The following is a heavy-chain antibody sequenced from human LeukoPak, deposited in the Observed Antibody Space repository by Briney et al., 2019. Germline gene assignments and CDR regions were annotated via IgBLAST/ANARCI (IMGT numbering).Heavy chain of an antibody. CDR2: ISHIGST. V-gene: IGHV4-59*11. D-gene: IGHD1-14*01. CDR3: ARDRIGINALDM. Sequence: SETLSLTCTVSGASISGHYLTWLRQPPGKGLEWIRYISHIGSTNYNPSLKSRVTISVDTSKNQFSLKLTSVTAADTAVYYCARDRIGINALDMWGQGTMATVSP. J-gene: IGHJ3*02. CDR1: GASISGHY.